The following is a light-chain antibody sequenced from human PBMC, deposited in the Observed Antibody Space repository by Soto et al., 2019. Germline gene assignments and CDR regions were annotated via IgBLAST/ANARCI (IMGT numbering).Light chain of an antibody. V-gene: IGKV3-15*01. CDR1: QSVRNN. CDR2: YAS. J-gene: IGKJ4*01. Sequence: EIMMTQSPATLSVSPGESATLSCRASQSVRNNLAWYQHKPGQAPRLLIYYASTRATGTPARFSGSGSGTEFTLTISSLQSEDFATYYCHQYHIYPVTFGGGTKVEIK. CDR3: HQYHIYPVT.